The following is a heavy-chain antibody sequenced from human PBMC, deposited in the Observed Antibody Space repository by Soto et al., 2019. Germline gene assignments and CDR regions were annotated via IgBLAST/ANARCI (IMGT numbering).Heavy chain of an antibody. V-gene: IGHV3-33*01. D-gene: IGHD2-8*02. CDR1: GFTFSSYG. CDR2: IWYDGSNK. Sequence: PGGSLRLSCAASGFTFSSYGMHWVRQAPGKGLEWVAVIWYDGSNKYYADSVKGRFTISRDNSKNTLYLQVNSLRADDTAVYYCARPSKRAVVYPTSYYYYYIDVWGKGTTVTVSS. J-gene: IGHJ6*03. CDR3: ARPSKRAVVYPTSYYYYYIDV.